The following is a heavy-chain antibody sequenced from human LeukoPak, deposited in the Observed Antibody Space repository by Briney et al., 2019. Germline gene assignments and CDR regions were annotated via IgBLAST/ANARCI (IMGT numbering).Heavy chain of an antibody. CDR3: ATDISSAGTDYFDY. CDR1: GGSISSYY. V-gene: IGHV4-59*01. J-gene: IGHJ4*02. Sequence: SETLSLTCTVSGGSISSYYWSWIRQPPGKGLEWIGNIYYSGNSNYNPSLKSRVTISLDTSKNQFSLKLSSVTAADTAIYYCATDISSAGTDYFDYWGQGTLVTVSS. CDR2: IYYSGNS. D-gene: IGHD6-13*01.